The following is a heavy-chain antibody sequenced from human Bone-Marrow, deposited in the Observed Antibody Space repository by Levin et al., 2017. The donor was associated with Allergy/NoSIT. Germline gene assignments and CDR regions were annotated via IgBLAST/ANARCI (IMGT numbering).Heavy chain of an antibody. D-gene: IGHD2-15*01. CDR1: GGSISSGGYY. Sequence: LRLSCTVSGGSISSGGYYWSWIRQHPGKGLEWIGYIYYSGSTYYNPSLKSRVTISVDTSKNQFSLKLSSVTAADTAVYYCARDVVVAAMGEYYFDYWGQGTLVTVSS. J-gene: IGHJ4*02. V-gene: IGHV4-31*03. CDR2: IYYSGST. CDR3: ARDVVVAAMGEYYFDY.